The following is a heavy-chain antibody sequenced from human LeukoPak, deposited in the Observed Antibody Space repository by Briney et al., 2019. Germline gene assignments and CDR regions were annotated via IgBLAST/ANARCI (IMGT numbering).Heavy chain of an antibody. Sequence: QSGGSLRLSCAASGFTFSGSAMHWVRQASGKGLEWVGRIRSKANSYATAYAASVKGRFTISRDDSKNTAYLQMNSLKTEDTAVYYCTRHPSSGMTFDYWGQGTLVTVSS. J-gene: IGHJ4*02. CDR3: TRHPSSGMTFDY. CDR2: IRSKANSYAT. V-gene: IGHV3-73*01. D-gene: IGHD3-10*01. CDR1: GFTFSGSA.